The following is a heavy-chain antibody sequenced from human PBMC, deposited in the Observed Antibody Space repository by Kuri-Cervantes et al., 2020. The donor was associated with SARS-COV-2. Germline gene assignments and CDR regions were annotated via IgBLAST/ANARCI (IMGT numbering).Heavy chain of an antibody. J-gene: IGHJ4*02. CDR3: ASGSGSYYGGDY. CDR2: ISSSGSTI. D-gene: IGHD1-26*01. V-gene: IGHV3-11*04. Sequence: GESPKISCAASGFTFSDYYMSWIRQAPGKGLEWVSYISSSGSTIYYADSVKGRFTISRDNAKNSLYLQMNSLRAEDTAVYYCASGSGSYYGGDYWGQGTLVTVSS. CDR1: GFTFSDYY.